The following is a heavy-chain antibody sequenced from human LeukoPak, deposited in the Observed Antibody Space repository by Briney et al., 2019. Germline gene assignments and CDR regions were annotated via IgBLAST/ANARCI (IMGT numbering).Heavy chain of an antibody. CDR3: AKSYNGYESKPDY. Sequence: GGSLRLSCAASGFTFSSYAMSWVRQAPGKGLEWVSALSGSGDSTYYADSVKGRFTISRDNFKNTLYLQMNSLRAEDTAVYYCAKSYNGYESKPDYWGQGTLVTVSS. CDR1: GFTFSSYA. CDR2: LSGSGDST. V-gene: IGHV3-23*01. D-gene: IGHD5-12*01. J-gene: IGHJ4*02.